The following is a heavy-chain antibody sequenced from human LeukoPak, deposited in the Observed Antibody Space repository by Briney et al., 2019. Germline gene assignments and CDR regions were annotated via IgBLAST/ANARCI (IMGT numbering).Heavy chain of an antibody. CDR3: ARDSGPSEYFQH. CDR2: IYSGGST. J-gene: IGHJ1*01. Sequence: GGSLRLSCAASGFTVSSNYMSWVRQAPGKGLEWVSVIYSGGSTYYADSVKGRFTISRDNSKNTLYLQMNSLRAEDTAVYYCARDSGPSEYFQHWGQGTLVTVSS. CDR1: GFTVSSNY. V-gene: IGHV3-66*01. D-gene: IGHD3-10*01.